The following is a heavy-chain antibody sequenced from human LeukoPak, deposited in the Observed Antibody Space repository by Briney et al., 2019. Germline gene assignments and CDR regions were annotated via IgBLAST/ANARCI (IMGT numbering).Heavy chain of an antibody. CDR1: GFTFSSYA. CDR3: ARGEEVLGYCSSTSCYAFDY. J-gene: IGHJ4*02. D-gene: IGHD2-2*01. Sequence: GGSLRLSCAASGFTFSSYAMHWVRQAPGKGLEYVSAISSNEGSTYYANSVKVRFTISRDNSKNTLYLQMGSLRAEDMAVYYCARGEEVLGYCSSTSCYAFDYWGQGTLVTVSS. V-gene: IGHV3-64*01. CDR2: ISSNEGST.